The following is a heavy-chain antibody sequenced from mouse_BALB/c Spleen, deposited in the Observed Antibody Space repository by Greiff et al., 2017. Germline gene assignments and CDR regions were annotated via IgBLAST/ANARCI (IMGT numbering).Heavy chain of an antibody. V-gene: IGHV1-77*01. D-gene: IGHD3-3*01. CDR1: GYTFTDYV. CDR3: ARGTYFDY. CDR2: IYPGSGST. Sequence: LVESGPELVKPGASVKMSCKASGYTFTDYVISWVKQRTGQGLEWIGEIYPGSGSTYYNEKFKGKATLTADKSSNTAYMQLSSLTSEDSAVYFCARGTYFDYWGQGTTLTVSS. J-gene: IGHJ2*01.